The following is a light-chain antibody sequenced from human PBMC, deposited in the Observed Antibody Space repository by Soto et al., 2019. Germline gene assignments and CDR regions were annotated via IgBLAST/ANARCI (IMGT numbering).Light chain of an antibody. Sequence: DIQMTQSPSTLSASVGDRVTITCRASQSISSWLAWYQQKPGKAPKLLMSKASSLESGVPSRFSGSGSGTEFTLTISSLQPEDFATYYCQQYNSYPTFGQGTKVDIK. V-gene: IGKV1-5*03. CDR3: QQYNSYPT. CDR2: KAS. CDR1: QSISSW. J-gene: IGKJ1*01.